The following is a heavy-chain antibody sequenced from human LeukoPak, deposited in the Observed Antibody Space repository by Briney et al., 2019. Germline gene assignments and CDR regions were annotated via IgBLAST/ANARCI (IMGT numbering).Heavy chain of an antibody. Sequence: GASVKVSCKASGYTFTSYAMHWVCQAPGQRLEWMGWINAGNGNTKYSQKFQDRVTITRDTSASTAYMELSSLRSEDTAVYYCAQTYCSSTRCYPGAFDIWGQGTMVTVSS. J-gene: IGHJ3*02. D-gene: IGHD2-2*01. V-gene: IGHV1-3*01. CDR2: INAGNGNT. CDR3: AQTYCSSTRCYPGAFDI. CDR1: GYTFTSYA.